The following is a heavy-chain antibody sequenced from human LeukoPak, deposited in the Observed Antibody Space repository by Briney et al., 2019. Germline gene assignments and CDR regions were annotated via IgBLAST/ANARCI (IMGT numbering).Heavy chain of an antibody. V-gene: IGHV3-74*01. Sequence: PGGSLGLSCAASEFTFSAYWMHWVRRAPGKGLVWVSRIRGDGSMTNYADSVKGRFTISRDNAKNTLYLQMNSLRLEDTAVYYCAKENLAAAADYWGQGTVVTVSS. D-gene: IGHD6-25*01. J-gene: IGHJ4*02. CDR1: EFTFSAYW. CDR3: AKENLAAAADY. CDR2: IRGDGSMT.